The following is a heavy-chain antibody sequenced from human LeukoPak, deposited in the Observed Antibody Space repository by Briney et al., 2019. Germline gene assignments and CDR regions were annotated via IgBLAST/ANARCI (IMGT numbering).Heavy chain of an antibody. CDR2: INHSGST. Sequence: PSETLSLTCAVYGASFNVYYWTWLRQPPGKGLEWSGEINHSGSTNYNPSLKSRVTISVDTSRNQFSLKLSSVTAADTAIYYCARGRGEGRGISMVRGVRAPSYNWFDPWGHGTLVTVSS. D-gene: IGHD3-10*01. J-gene: IGHJ5*02. V-gene: IGHV4-34*01. CDR3: ARGRGEGRGISMVRGVRAPSYNWFDP. CDR1: GASFNVYY.